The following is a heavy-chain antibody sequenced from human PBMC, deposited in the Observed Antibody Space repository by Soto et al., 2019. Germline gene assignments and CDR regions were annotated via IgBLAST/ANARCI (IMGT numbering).Heavy chain of an antibody. D-gene: IGHD2-15*01. V-gene: IGHV1-69*13. Sequence: GSSVNVSCKASGCTFSSYAISWVRQAPGQGLEWMGGIIPIFGTANYAQKFQGRVTITADESTSTAYMELSSLRSDDTAIYYCAREENCSGGTCYSEFFHRWGQGTLVTVSS. J-gene: IGHJ1*01. CDR1: GCTFSSYA. CDR2: IIPIFGTA. CDR3: AREENCSGGTCYSEFFHR.